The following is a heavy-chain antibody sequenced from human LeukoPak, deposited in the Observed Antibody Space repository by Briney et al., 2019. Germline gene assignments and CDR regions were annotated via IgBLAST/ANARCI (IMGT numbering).Heavy chain of an antibody. CDR1: GYTFTSYY. J-gene: IGHJ5*02. CDR3: ARGLPLEYSSSSVIFDP. D-gene: IGHD6-6*01. CDR2: INPSGGST. V-gene: IGHV1-46*01. Sequence: ASVKVSCKASGYTFTSYYMHWVRQAPGQGLEWMGIINPSGGSTSYAQKFQGRVTMTRDTSKNQFSLKLSSVTAADTAVYYCARGLPLEYSSSSVIFDPWGQGTLVTVSS.